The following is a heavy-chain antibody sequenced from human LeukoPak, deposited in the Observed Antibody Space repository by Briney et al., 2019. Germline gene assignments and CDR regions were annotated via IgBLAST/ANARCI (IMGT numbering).Heavy chain of an antibody. CDR1: GFTFSSYA. CDR3: AKSEYCSSTSCYRSYYYGMDV. J-gene: IGHJ6*02. Sequence: GGSLRLSCAASGFTFSSYAMSWVRQAPGKGLEWVSAISGSGGSTYYADSVKGRFTISRDNSKNTLYLQMNSLRAEDTAVYYCAKSEYCSSTSCYRSYYYGMDVWAKGPRSPSP. V-gene: IGHV3-23*01. D-gene: IGHD2-2*01. CDR2: ISGSGGST.